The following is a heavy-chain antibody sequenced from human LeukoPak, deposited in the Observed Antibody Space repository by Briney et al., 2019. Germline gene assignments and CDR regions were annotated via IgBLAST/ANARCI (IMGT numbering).Heavy chain of an antibody. J-gene: IGHJ4*02. D-gene: IGHD2-15*01. CDR2: IYHSGTT. CDR3: ARVQYCSGGSCHSLRLSDQ. CDR1: GDSINSGENY. V-gene: IGHV4-30-4*08. Sequence: SETLSLTCTVSGDSINSGENYWSWIRQPPGKGLEWIGHIYHSGTTYYNPSVKSRMTISVDTSKNQFSLKIRSVTAVDTALYYCARVQYCSGGSCHSLRLSDQWGQGTLVTVSS.